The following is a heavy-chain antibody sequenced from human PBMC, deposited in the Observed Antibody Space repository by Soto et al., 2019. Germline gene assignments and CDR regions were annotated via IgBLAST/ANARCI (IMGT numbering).Heavy chain of an antibody. J-gene: IGHJ6*02. CDR2: IWYDGSNK. D-gene: IGHD3-9*01. V-gene: IGHV3-33*01. Sequence: PGGSLILSFAASGFTFSSYGMHLVRQAPGKGLEWVAVIWYDGSNKYYADSVKGRFTISIDNSKNTLYLQMNSLRAEDTAVHYCARGLSMTRYFDWSYYYYYGMDVWGQGTTVTVSS. CDR3: ARGLSMTRYFDWSYYYYYGMDV. CDR1: GFTFSSYG.